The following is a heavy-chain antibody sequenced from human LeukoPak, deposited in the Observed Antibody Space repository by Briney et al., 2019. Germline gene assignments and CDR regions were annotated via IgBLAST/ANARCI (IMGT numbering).Heavy chain of an antibody. J-gene: IGHJ5*02. D-gene: IGHD2-15*01. CDR2: IHTDNGDT. V-gene: IGHV1-3*04. CDR3: ARDRVVGLAPFDP. Sequence: GASVKVSCKVSGYNFISYAMHWVRQAPGQRLEWMGWIHTDNGDTKYSHYFLGRVTITRDTSANTAYMELSSLRSEDTAVYYCARDRVVGLAPFDPWGQGTLVTVSS. CDR1: GYNFISYA.